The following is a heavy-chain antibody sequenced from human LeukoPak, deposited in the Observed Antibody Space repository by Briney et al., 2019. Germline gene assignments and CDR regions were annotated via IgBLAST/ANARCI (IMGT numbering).Heavy chain of an antibody. Sequence: GGSLRLSCAASGFTFSRYWMSWVRQAPGKGLEWEANIKQDGSEKYYVDSVKGRFTISRDNAKNSLYLQMISLRAEDTAVYYCARVGGRYSPLGYRGQGTLVTVSS. D-gene: IGHD3-16*02. CDR1: GFTFSRYW. CDR3: ARVGGRYSPLGY. CDR2: IKQDGSEK. V-gene: IGHV3-7*01. J-gene: IGHJ4*02.